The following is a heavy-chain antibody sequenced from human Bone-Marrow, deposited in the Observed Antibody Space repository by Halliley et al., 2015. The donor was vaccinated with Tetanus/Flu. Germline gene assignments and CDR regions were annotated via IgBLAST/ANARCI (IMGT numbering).Heavy chain of an antibody. J-gene: IGHJ4*02. Sequence: KGLEWIGYIYYGGSTYYSPSLKSRVSISKGTSNNRFSLRLTSVTAADTATYYCARDGTSGSFSIWGQGTLVTVSS. CDR3: ARDGTSGSFSI. V-gene: IGHV4-31*02. D-gene: IGHD1-26*01. CDR2: IYYGGST.